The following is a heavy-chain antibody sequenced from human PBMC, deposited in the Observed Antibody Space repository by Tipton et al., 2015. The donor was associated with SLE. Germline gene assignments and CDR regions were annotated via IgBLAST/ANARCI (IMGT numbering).Heavy chain of an antibody. J-gene: IGHJ3*01. Sequence: TLSLTCTVSSDSIRNYWSWIRQPPGKGLEWIGYIYYSGSTNCNPSLESRLTISVDTSKNQFFLKLNSVTAADTAVYYCARGSSAFEVCGQGTLVTVSS. V-gene: IGHV4-59*01. CDR1: SDSIRNY. CDR2: IYYSGST. CDR3: ARGSSAFEV. D-gene: IGHD3-10*01.